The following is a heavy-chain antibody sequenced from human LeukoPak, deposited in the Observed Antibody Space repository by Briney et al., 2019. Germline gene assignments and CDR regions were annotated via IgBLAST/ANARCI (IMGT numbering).Heavy chain of an antibody. D-gene: IGHD3-22*01. V-gene: IGHV3-23*01. J-gene: IGHJ4*02. Sequence: PGGSLRLSCAASGFIFRDYAKSWVRQAPGKGLEWVSATSDSGGSIYYADSVKGRFTISRDNSKNTLYLQMNSLRAEDTAVYYCAKAMTKGPPFDYWGQETLVTVSS. CDR3: AKAMTKGPPFDY. CDR2: TSDSGGSI. CDR1: GFIFRDYA.